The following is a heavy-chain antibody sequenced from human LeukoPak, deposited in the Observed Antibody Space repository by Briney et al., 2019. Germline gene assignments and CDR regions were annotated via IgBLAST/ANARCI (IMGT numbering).Heavy chain of an antibody. J-gene: IGHJ4*02. Sequence: PGGSLRLSCAASGLRFIDYCMNWVRQAPGKGLEWVANIRRDGSDKNYVDSVRGRFAISRDNADSSLYLQMNSLRAEDTAVYYCVKDRVTNWQNRFDYWGRGTLDTVSS. CDR1: GLRFIDYC. CDR2: IRRDGSDK. V-gene: IGHV3-7*01. CDR3: VKDRVTNWQNRFDY. D-gene: IGHD5-24*01.